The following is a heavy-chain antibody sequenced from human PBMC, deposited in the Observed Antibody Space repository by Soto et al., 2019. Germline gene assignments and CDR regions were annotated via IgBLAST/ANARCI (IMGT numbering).Heavy chain of an antibody. CDR2: VSYSGGP. D-gene: IGHD1-20*01. Sequence: SETLSLTCSVSGASVSSSHYWSWIRQPPGKGLEWIGSVSYSGGPYYSPSFKSRITIFVDTSNNQFSLRVRSVTATDTAVYFCARHYNTGAFFDYWGQGKLVTVSS. CDR1: GASVSSSHY. J-gene: IGHJ4*02. V-gene: IGHV4-39*01. CDR3: ARHYNTGAFFDY.